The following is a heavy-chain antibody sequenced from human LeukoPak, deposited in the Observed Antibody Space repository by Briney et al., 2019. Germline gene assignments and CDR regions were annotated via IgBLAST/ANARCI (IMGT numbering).Heavy chain of an antibody. CDR2: IYYSGST. Sequence: SETLSLTCTVSGGSISSHYWSWIRQPPGKGLEWIGYIYYSGSTNYNPSLKSRVTISVDTSKNQFSLKLGSVTAADTAVYYCARRPSDYDFWSGYFDYWGQGTLVTVSS. CDR3: ARRPSDYDFWSGYFDY. J-gene: IGHJ4*02. D-gene: IGHD3-3*01. CDR1: GGSISSHY. V-gene: IGHV4-59*11.